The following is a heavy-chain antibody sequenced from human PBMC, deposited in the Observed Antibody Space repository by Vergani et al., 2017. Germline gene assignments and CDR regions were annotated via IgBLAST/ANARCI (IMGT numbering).Heavy chain of an antibody. Sequence: QVHLQESGPGLVKPSQTLSLTCTVSGGSISSGNYYWSWIRQPAGKGLEWIGSIYYSGSTYYNPSLKSRVTISVDTSKNQFSLKLSSVTAADTAVYYCARHLAYCGGDCYPYYYGMDVWGQGTTVTVSS. V-gene: IGHV4-39*01. J-gene: IGHJ6*02. CDR2: IYYSGST. CDR1: GGSISSGNYY. D-gene: IGHD2-21*02. CDR3: ARHLAYCGGDCYPYYYGMDV.